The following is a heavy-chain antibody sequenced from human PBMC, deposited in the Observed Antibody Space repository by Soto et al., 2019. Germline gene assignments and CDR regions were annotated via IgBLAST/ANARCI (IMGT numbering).Heavy chain of an antibody. Sequence: ASVKVSCKASGYTFTSYGISWVRQAPGQGLEWMGWISAYNGNTNYAQKLQGRVTMTTDTSTSTAYMELRSLRSDDTAVYYCARARGSVVVVAATPNVFDPWGQGTLVTVSS. D-gene: IGHD2-15*01. V-gene: IGHV1-18*01. CDR1: GYTFTSYG. CDR3: ARARGSVVVVAATPNVFDP. J-gene: IGHJ5*02. CDR2: ISAYNGNT.